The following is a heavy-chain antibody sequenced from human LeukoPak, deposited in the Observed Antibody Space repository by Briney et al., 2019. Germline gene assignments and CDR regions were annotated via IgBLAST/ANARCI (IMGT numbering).Heavy chain of an antibody. Sequence: SETLSLTCAVYGGSFSGYYWSWIRQPPGKGLEWIGEIDHSGSTNYNPSLKSRVTISVDTSKNQFSLKLSSVTAADTAVYYCARGLSAIVYWGQGTLVTVSS. CDR2: IDHSGST. CDR1: GGSFSGYY. V-gene: IGHV4-34*01. CDR3: ARGLSAIVY. D-gene: IGHD2-15*01. J-gene: IGHJ4*02.